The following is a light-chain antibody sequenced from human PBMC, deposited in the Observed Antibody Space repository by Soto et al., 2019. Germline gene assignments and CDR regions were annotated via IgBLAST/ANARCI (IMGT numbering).Light chain of an antibody. Sequence: DITMTQSPSALAASVGDRVTITCRASQSITNYLNWYQHKPGQAPNLLIYAASTLQAGVPSRFRGSGSGTDFTLTISSLQPEDFATYFCQQSNSSPPTFGGGTKVDIK. V-gene: IGKV1-39*01. CDR2: AAS. CDR1: QSITNY. J-gene: IGKJ4*01. CDR3: QQSNSSPPT.